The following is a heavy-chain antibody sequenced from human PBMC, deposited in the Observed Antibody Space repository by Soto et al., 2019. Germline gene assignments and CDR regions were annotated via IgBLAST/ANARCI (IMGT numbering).Heavy chain of an antibody. Sequence: QVQLQQSGTGLVKPSQTLSLTCTVSGGSISFDHYHWTWIRQPPGKGLAWIGYVHYSGSVLYNPSLQSRGSISVDTSKNQFSLKLSSVTAADTAVYFCAREDDGGDRDYYGLDVWGQGTTVTVSS. CDR3: AREDDGGDRDYYGLDV. V-gene: IGHV4-30-4*01. J-gene: IGHJ6*02. CDR1: GGSISFDHYH. D-gene: IGHD2-21*02. CDR2: VHYSGSV.